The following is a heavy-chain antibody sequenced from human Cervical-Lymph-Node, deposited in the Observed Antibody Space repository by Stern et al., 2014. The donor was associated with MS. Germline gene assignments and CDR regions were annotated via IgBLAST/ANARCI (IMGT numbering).Heavy chain of an antibody. CDR1: SDSISSGSFY. D-gene: IGHD5-18*01. J-gene: IGHJ4*02. CDR3: ARETGGYTYGDTDFFDY. CDR2: IYSSGST. V-gene: IGHV4-61*02. Sequence: VQLVESGPGLVKPSQTLSLTCIVSSDSISSGSFYWNWIRQPAGKGLEWIGRIYSSGSTNYTPYLKSRVTISADTSKNQVSLKVISMTAADTAVYYCARETGGYTYGDTDFFDYWGQGARVTVAS.